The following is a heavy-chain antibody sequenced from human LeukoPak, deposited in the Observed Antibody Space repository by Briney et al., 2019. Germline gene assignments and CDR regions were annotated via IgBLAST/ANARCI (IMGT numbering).Heavy chain of an antibody. Sequence: GGSLRLSCAASGFTFSSDAMSWVRQAPGKGLEWVSGISGSGDNTYYADSVKGRFTISRDNSKNPLYVPVNSLGTEDTAAYYCAKGSYYDSSCSFYFDYWGQGTLVTVSS. V-gene: IGHV3-23*01. D-gene: IGHD3-22*01. CDR1: GFTFSSDA. CDR2: ISGSGDNT. J-gene: IGHJ4*02. CDR3: AKGSYYDSSCSFYFDY.